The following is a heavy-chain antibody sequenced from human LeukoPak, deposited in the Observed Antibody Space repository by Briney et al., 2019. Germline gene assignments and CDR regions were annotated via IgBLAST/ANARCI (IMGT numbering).Heavy chain of an antibody. D-gene: IGHD2-2*01. Sequence: ASVKVSCKASGYTFNSYYMLWVRQAPGQGLEWMGIINPSGGSTSYAQKFQGRVTITSDTSTSTVDMELSSLRSEDTAVYYCARRGETAVVPAATFFDYWGQGTLVTVSS. V-gene: IGHV1-46*02. CDR2: INPSGGST. CDR1: GYTFNSYY. J-gene: IGHJ4*02. CDR3: ARRGETAVVPAATFFDY.